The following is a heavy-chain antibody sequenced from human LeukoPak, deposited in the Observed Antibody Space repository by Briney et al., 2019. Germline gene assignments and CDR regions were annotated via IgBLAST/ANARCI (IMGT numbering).Heavy chain of an antibody. J-gene: IGHJ6*02. CDR1: GGSFSGYY. Sequence: SETLSLTCAVYGGSFSGYYRSWIRQPPGKGLEWIGEINHSGSTNYNPSLKSRVTISVDTSKNQFSLKLSSVTAADTAVYYCAREEYYYYGMDVWGQGTTVTVSS. CDR3: AREEYYYYGMDV. V-gene: IGHV4-34*01. CDR2: INHSGST.